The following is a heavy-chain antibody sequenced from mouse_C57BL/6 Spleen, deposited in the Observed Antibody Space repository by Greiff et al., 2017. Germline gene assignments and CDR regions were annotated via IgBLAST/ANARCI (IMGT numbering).Heavy chain of an antibody. CDR3: ARLEVVGFDY. CDR2: IYPGDGDT. CDR1: GYAFSSSW. D-gene: IGHD1-1*01. J-gene: IGHJ2*01. Sequence: QVQLQQSGPELVKPGASVKISCKASGYAFSSSWMNWVKQRPGKGLEWIGRIYPGDGDTNYNGKFKGKATLTADKSSSTAYMQLSSLTSEDSAVYFCARLEVVGFDYWGQGTTLTVSS. V-gene: IGHV1-82*01.